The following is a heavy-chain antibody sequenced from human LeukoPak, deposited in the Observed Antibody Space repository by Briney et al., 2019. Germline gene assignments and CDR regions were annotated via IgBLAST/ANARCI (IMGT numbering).Heavy chain of an antibody. V-gene: IGHV1-69*08. D-gene: IGHD6-13*01. J-gene: IGHJ3*02. CDR2: IIPVLSRT. CDR3: ARAEQQLDPFDI. Sequence: LVKVSCKASGGTFSSYSMNWVRQAPGHGLEWMGGIIPVLSRTNYAQKFQGRVTITADTSTNTAYMELSSPTSEDTAVYFCARAEQQLDPFDIWGQGTLVTVSS. CDR1: GGTFSSYS.